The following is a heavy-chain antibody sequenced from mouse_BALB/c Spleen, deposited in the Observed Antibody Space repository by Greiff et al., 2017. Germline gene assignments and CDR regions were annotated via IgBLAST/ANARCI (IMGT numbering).Heavy chain of an antibody. Sequence: VQLQESGPELVKPGASVRISCKASGYTFTSYYIHWVKQRPGQGLEWIGWIYPGNVNTKYNEKFKGKATLTADKSSSTAYMQLSSLTSEDSAVYFCATGTTVVEGYFDVWGAGTTVTVSS. V-gene: IGHV1S56*01. CDR3: ATGTTVVEGYFDV. CDR1: GYTFTSYY. CDR2: IYPGNVNT. D-gene: IGHD1-1*01. J-gene: IGHJ1*01.